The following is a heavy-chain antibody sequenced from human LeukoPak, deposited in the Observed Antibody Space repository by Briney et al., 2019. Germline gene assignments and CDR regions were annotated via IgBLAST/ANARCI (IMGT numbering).Heavy chain of an antibody. CDR3: ARRLWRYSSSSFGY. CDR1: GGSISSGGYS. J-gene: IGHJ4*02. CDR2: IYHSGST. Sequence: SQTLSLTCAVSGGSISSGGYSWSWIRQPPGKGLEWIGYIYHSGSTYYNPSLKSRVTISVDTSKNQFSLKLSSVTAADTAVYYCARRLWRYSSSSFGYWGQGTLVTVSS. V-gene: IGHV4-30-2*01. D-gene: IGHD6-6*01.